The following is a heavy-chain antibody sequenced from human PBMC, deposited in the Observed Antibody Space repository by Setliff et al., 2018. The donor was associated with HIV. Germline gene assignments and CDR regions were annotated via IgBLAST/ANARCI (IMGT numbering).Heavy chain of an antibody. CDR2: ISATTGDT. Sequence: PGGSLRLSCAASGFTFSTYAMSWVRQAPGRGLEWVSAISATTGDTYYADSVKGRFTISRDNSKNTLYLQVNSLRAEDTAVYYCAKVAPKVSYYYGLGRQRGYFDYWGQGTLVTVSS. D-gene: IGHD3-10*01. J-gene: IGHJ4*02. CDR1: GFTFSTYA. V-gene: IGHV3-23*01. CDR3: AKVAPKVSYYYGLGRQRGYFDY.